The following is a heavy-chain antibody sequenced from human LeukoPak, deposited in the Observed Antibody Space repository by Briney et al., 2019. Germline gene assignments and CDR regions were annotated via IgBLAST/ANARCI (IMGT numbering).Heavy chain of an antibody. CDR2: FDPEDGET. J-gene: IGHJ6*02. CDR1: GYTLTELS. Sequence: ASVKVSCKVSGYTLTELSMHWVRQAPGKGLEWMGGFDPEDGETIYAQKFQGRVTMTEDTSTDTAYMELSSLRSEDTAVYYCATDTAMVTGYYYYGMDVWGQGTTVTVSS. D-gene: IGHD5-18*01. CDR3: ATDTAMVTGYYYYGMDV. V-gene: IGHV1-24*01.